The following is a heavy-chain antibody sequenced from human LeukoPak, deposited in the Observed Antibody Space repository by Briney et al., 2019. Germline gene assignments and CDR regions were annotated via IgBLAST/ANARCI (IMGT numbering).Heavy chain of an antibody. CDR2: ISSSSSYI. V-gene: IGHV3-21*01. CDR3: ARVIAVAGTLDAFDI. D-gene: IGHD6-19*01. CDR1: GFTFSSYS. Sequence: GGSLRLSCAASGFTFSSYSMNWVRQAPGKGLEWVSSISSSSSYIYYADSVKGRFTISRDNAKNSLYLQMNSLRAEDTAVYYCARVIAVAGTLDAFDIWGQGTMVTVSS. J-gene: IGHJ3*02.